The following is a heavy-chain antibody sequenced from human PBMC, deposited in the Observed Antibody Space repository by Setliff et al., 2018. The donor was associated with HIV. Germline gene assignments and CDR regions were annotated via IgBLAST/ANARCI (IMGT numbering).Heavy chain of an antibody. V-gene: IGHV1-69*10. CDR2: IIPILGIA. J-gene: IGHJ6*02. CDR3: ARDPAGGFQYSSSWYGYGMDV. D-gene: IGHD6-13*01. CDR1: GGTFSSYA. Sequence: SVKVSCKASGGTFSSYAISWVQQAPGQGLEWMGGIIPILGIANYAQKFQGRVTITADKSTSTAYMELSSLRSEDTAAYYCARDPAGGFQYSSSWYGYGMDVWGQGTTVTVS.